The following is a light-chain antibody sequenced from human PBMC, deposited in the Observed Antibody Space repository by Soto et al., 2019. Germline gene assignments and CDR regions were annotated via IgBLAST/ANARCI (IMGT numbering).Light chain of an antibody. J-gene: IGKJ5*01. V-gene: IGKV3-20*01. Sequence: EILLTHSKTTLSLSPGERATLSCRASQSVSSYLAWYQQKPGQAPRLLIYGASSRATGIPDRFSGSGSGTDFTLTISRLEPEDFAVYCCQQYSSSPVTFGQGRRLEIK. CDR3: QQYSSSPVT. CDR1: QSVSSY. CDR2: GAS.